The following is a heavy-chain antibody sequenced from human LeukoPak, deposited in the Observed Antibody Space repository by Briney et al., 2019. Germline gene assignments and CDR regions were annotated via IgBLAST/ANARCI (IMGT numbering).Heavy chain of an antibody. D-gene: IGHD3-22*01. Sequence: SGGSLRLSCAASGFTFSAYGMHWVRQAPGKGLEWVAFIRYDGSNKYYADSVKGRFTISRDNSKNTLYLQMNSLRAEDTAVYYCARPDNYYDSSGYYYDYWGQGTLVTVSS. V-gene: IGHV3-30*02. CDR1: GFTFSAYG. J-gene: IGHJ4*02. CDR3: ARPDNYYDSSGYYYDY. CDR2: IRYDGSNK.